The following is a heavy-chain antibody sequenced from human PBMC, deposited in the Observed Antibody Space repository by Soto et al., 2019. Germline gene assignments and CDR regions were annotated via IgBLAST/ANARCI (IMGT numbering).Heavy chain of an antibody. CDR3: ARLDCSGGSCYPYYFEH. D-gene: IGHD2-15*01. CDR2: IRSNGRT. J-gene: IGHJ4*02. CDR1: GFTFSASA. V-gene: IGHV3-73*01. Sequence: GGSLRLSCAASGFTFSASAMHWVRQASGKGLVWVGRIRSNGRTAYAASMQGRFTISRDDSKKTAYLQLNSLKTDDTAVYYCARLDCSGGSCYPYYFEHWGQGALVTVSS.